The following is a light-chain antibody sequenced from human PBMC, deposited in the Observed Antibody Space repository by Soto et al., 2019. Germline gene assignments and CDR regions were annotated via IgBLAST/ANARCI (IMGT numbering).Light chain of an antibody. J-gene: IGLJ1*01. CDR2: DVS. V-gene: IGLV2-14*01. CDR1: SSDVGGYNY. CDR3: SSYTSSSNV. Sequence: QSALTQPASVSGSPGQSITISCTGTSSDVGGYNYVSWYQQHLGKAPKLMIYDVSNRPSGVSNRFSGSKSGNTASLTISGLQAEDEADYYCSSYTSSSNVFGTGTKVTVL.